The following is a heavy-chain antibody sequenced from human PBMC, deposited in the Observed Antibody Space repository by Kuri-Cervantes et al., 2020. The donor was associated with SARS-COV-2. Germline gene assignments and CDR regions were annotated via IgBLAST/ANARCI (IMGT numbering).Heavy chain of an antibody. V-gene: IGHV3-30-3*01. D-gene: IGHD5-18*01. CDR2: ISYDGSNK. CDR3: ARDKGLGYPFDY. CDR1: GFTFSSYA. Sequence: GESLKISCAASGFTFSSYAMHWVRQAPGKGLEWVAVISYDGSNKYYADSVKGRFTIYRDNAKNSLYLQMNSLRAEDTAVYYWARDKGLGYPFDYWGQGTLVTVSS. J-gene: IGHJ4*02.